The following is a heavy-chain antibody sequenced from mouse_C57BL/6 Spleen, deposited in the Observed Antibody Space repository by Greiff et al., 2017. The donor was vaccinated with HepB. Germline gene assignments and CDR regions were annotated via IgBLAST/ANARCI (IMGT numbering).Heavy chain of an antibody. Sequence: QVQLQQPGAELVKPGASVKLSCKASGYTFTSYWMYWVKQRPGRGLEWIGRIEPNSGGTKYNEKFKSKATLTVDKPSSTAYLQLSNLTTEDSAVYYGAISGVITFCYFDVWGTGTTVTVSS. J-gene: IGHJ1*03. D-gene: IGHD1-1*01. CDR1: GYTFTSYW. CDR2: IEPNSGGT. CDR3: AISGVITFCYFDV. V-gene: IGHV1-72*01.